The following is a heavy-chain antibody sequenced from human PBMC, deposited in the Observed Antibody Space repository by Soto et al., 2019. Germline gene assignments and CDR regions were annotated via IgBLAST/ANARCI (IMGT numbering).Heavy chain of an antibody. V-gene: IGHV1-69*13. CDR2: IIPIFGTA. Sequence: SVKVSCKASGGTFSSYAISWVRQAPGQGLEWMGGIIPIFGTANYAQKFQGRVTITADESTSTAYMELSSLRSEDTAVYYCARDGPSDYDFWSGYSWYYYYYGMDVWGQGTTVTVSS. CDR3: ARDGPSDYDFWSGYSWYYYYYGMDV. D-gene: IGHD3-3*01. J-gene: IGHJ6*02. CDR1: GGTFSSYA.